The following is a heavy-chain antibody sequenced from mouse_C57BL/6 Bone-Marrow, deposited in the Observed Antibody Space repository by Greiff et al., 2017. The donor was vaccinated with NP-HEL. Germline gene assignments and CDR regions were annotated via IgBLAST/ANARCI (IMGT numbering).Heavy chain of an antibody. V-gene: IGHV1-59*01. CDR2: IDPSDSYS. D-gene: IGHD1-1*01. J-gene: IGHJ1*03. Sequence: QVQLQQPGAELVRPGTSVKLSCKASGYTFTSYWMHWVKQRPGQGLEWIGVIDPSDSYSNYNQQFKGKATLTVDTSSSTAYMQLSSLTSEDSAVYYCARSITTVVDWYFDVWGTGTTVTVSS. CDR3: ARSITTVVDWYFDV. CDR1: GYTFTSYW.